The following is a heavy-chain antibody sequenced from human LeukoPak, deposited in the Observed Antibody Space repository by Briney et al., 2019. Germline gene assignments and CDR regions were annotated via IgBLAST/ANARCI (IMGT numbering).Heavy chain of an antibody. V-gene: IGHV4-59*02. CDR1: GGSVSSYY. CDR2: IYYSGST. Sequence: SETLSLTCTVSGGSVSSYYWSWIRQPPGKGLEWIGYIYYSGSTNYNPSLKSRVTISVDTSKNQFSLKLSSVTAADTAVYYCARARASSARYYFDYWGQGTLVTVSS. J-gene: IGHJ4*02. CDR3: ARARASSARYYFDY.